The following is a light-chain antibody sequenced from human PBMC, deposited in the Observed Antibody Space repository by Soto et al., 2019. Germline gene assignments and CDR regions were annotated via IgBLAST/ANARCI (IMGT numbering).Light chain of an antibody. Sequence: SALTQPASVSGSPGQSITISCTGTSSDVGGYNYVSWYQQHPGKAPKLMIYDVSNRPSGVSNRFSGSKSGNTASLTISGLQAEDEADYYCSSYTSSSTLVVFGGGNKLTVL. CDR2: DVS. J-gene: IGLJ2*01. CDR1: SSDVGGYNY. CDR3: SSYTSSSTLVV. V-gene: IGLV2-14*01.